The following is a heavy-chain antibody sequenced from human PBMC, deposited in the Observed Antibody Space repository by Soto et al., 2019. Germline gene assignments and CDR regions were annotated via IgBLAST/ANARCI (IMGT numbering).Heavy chain of an antibody. J-gene: IGHJ5*02. CDR3: ARGPVSRAVRGVPSQLRNWFDP. V-gene: IGHV4-34*01. Sequence: PSETLSLTCAVYGGSFSGYYWSWIRQPPGKGLEWIGEINHSGSTNYNPSLKSRVTTSVDTSKNQFSLKLSSVTAADTAVYYCARGPVSRAVRGVPSQLRNWFDPWGQGTLVTVSS. CDR1: GGSFSGYY. CDR2: INHSGST. D-gene: IGHD3-10*01.